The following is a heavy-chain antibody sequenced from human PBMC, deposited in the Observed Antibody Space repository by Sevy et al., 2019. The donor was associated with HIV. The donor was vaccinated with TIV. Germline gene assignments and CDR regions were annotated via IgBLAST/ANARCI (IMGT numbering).Heavy chain of an antibody. D-gene: IGHD1-26*01. V-gene: IGHV4-59*01. Sequence: SETLSLTCSVSGDSIRNFYRRWIRQPPGKGLEWIGYSYYSGSTNYNPSLKSRVTISVDTSKNQFSLKLRSVTAADTAVYYCARASPEHYYGMDVWGQGTTFTVSS. CDR2: SYYSGST. CDR1: GDSIRNFY. CDR3: ARASPEHYYGMDV. J-gene: IGHJ6*02.